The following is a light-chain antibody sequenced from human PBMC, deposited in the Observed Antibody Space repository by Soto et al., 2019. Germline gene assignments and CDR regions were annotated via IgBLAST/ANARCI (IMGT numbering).Light chain of an antibody. Sequence: QSALTQPAPVSGSPGQSITITCTATSSAVGNDNFVSWYQQHSGEAPKVMIYEDNIRPSGVSNRFSGSKSGNTASLTISGLQAEDEADYYCTSYTDTLVVFGGGTKLTVL. V-gene: IGLV2-14*01. CDR3: TSYTDTLVV. J-gene: IGLJ2*01. CDR2: EDN. CDR1: SSAVGNDNF.